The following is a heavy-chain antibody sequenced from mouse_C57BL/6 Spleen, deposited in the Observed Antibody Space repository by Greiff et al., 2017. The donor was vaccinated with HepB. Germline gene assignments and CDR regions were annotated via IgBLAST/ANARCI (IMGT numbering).Heavy chain of an antibody. V-gene: IGHV1-50*01. CDR1: GYTFTSYW. J-gene: IGHJ4*01. CDR2: IDPSDSYT. Sequence: VQLQQPGAELVKPGASVKLSCKASGYTFTSYWMQWVKQRPGQGLEWIGEIDPSDSYTNYNQKFKGKATLTVDTSSSTAYMQLSSLTSEDSAVYYCARRWLLPYAMDYWGQGTSVTVSS. D-gene: IGHD2-3*01. CDR3: ARRWLLPYAMDY.